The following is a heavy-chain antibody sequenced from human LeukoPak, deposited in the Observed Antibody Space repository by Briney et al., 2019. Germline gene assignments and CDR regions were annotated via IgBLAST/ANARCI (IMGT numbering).Heavy chain of an antibody. V-gene: IGHV4-39*07. CDR2: IYYNGSI. D-gene: IGHD6-13*01. J-gene: IGHJ5*02. CDR1: GGSISSSSYY. CDR3: ARGGFIAPAGMPITLTCSAP. Sequence: PSGTLSLTCTVSGGSISSSSYYWGWIRQPPGKGLEWIGSIYYNGSIYYNPSLKSRVTISVDTSKNQFSLKLSSVTAADTAVYYWARGGFIAPAGMPITLTCSAPWAQGTLVTVSS.